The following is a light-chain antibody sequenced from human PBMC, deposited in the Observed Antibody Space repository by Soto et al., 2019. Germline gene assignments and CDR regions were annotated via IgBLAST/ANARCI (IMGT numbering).Light chain of an antibody. J-gene: IGKJ1*01. V-gene: IGKV3-20*01. CDR2: GAS. CDR1: QSVSNNY. Sequence: EIVLTQSPGTLSLSPGERATLSCRASQSVSNNYLAWYQQKPGQAPRLLIYGASNRATGIPDRFSGSGSGTDFTLTISSLQPEDFATYYCLQHETYPRTFGQGTKVDNK. CDR3: LQHETYPRT.